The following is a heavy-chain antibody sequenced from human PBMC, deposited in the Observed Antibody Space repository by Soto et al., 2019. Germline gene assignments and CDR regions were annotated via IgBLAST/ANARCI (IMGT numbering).Heavy chain of an antibody. V-gene: IGHV1-3*01. CDR3: AGDYGRSLGYFDY. J-gene: IGHJ4*02. Sequence: QVQLVQSGAEVKKPGASVKVSCQTSGYTFTSYAVHWVRPAPGEGLEWTGWINAGHGTTKYSQHFQGIVTTSMDTSASIAYMELSSLRSEYTPVYYWAGDYGRSLGYFDYWGQGTLVTVS. D-gene: IGHD3-16*01. CDR2: INAGHGTT. CDR1: GYTFTSYA.